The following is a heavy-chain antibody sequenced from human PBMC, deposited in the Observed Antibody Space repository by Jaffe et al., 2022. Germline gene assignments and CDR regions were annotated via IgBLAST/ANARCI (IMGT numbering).Heavy chain of an antibody. CDR2: IKNDGSGT. CDR3: ARVRGYNGFDP. Sequence: EVQLVESGGGLVQPGGSLRLSCAASGFTFSSYWMHWVRQAPGKGLVWVSRIKNDGSGTKYADSVKGRFTISRDNAKNTLYLQMNSLRAEDTAVYYCARVRGYNGFDPWGQGTLVTVSS. CDR1: GFTFSSYW. J-gene: IGHJ5*02. V-gene: IGHV3-74*03. D-gene: IGHD3-10*01.